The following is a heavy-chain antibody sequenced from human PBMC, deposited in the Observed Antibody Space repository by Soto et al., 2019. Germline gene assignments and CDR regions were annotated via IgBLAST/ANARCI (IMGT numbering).Heavy chain of an antibody. D-gene: IGHD3-3*01. V-gene: IGHV4-34*01. CDR2: INHTGGT. J-gene: IGHJ5*02. Sequence: SETLSLTCAVYGGSVNGYYWDWIRQPPGKGLEWIGGINHTGGTHYNPSLKSRVTMSVDTSKNQFSLRLSSVTAADTAIYYCATRITVFGLLIPPFDPWGQGTQVTVSS. CDR1: GGSVNGYY. CDR3: ATRITVFGLLIPPFDP.